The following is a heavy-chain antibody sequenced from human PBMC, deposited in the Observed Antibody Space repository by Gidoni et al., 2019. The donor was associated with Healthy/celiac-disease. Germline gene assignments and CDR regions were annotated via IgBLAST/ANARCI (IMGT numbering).Heavy chain of an antibody. CDR2: ISCSGGST. D-gene: IGHD1-26*01. J-gene: IGHJ4*02. CDR1: GSTFSSYA. Sequence: EVQLLESGGGLVQPGGSLRPSCAASGSTFSSYAMSWVRQAPGKGLEWVSAISCSGGSTYYADSVKGRFTISRDNSKNTLYLQMNSLRAEDTAVYYCAPLRRGPPPFDYWGQGTLVTVSS. CDR3: APLRRGPPPFDY. V-gene: IGHV3-23*01.